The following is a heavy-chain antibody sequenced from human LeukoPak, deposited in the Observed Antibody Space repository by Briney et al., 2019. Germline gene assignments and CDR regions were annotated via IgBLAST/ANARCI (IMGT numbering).Heavy chain of an antibody. V-gene: IGHV3-13*01. CDR2: IGTAGDT. D-gene: IGHD1-1*01. J-gene: IGHJ4*02. CDR1: GFTFSDYD. Sequence: PGGSLRLSCAASGFTFSDYDMLWVRQPTGKGLKWVASIGTAGDTYYTGSVKGRFTISRENAKNSLYLQMNSLRAGDTAVYYCARVAKERVGGVYYFDYWGQGTLVTVSS. CDR3: ARVAKERVGGVYYFDY.